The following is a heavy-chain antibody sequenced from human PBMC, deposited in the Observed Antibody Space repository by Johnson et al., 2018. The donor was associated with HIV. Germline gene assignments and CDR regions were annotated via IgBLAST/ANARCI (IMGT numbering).Heavy chain of an antibody. CDR2: TSNDGSNK. D-gene: IGHD1-1*01. CDR3: AKEDPWRRAFDS. V-gene: IGHV3-30*18. J-gene: IGHJ3*02. CDR1: GFTFSSYG. Sequence: QEKLVESGGGVVQPGRSLRVSCAASGFTFSSYGMHWVRQAPGKGLEWVAVTSNDGSNKYYADSVKGRFTIYRDNFKNTLYLQMNGLRPEDTAVYYCAKEDPWRRAFDSWGQGTVVTVSS.